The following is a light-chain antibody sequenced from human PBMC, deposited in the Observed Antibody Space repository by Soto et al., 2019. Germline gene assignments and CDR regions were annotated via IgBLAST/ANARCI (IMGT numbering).Light chain of an antibody. CDR1: QSVSSN. J-gene: IGKJ2*01. CDR2: GAC. V-gene: IGKV3-15*01. CDR3: QQYTNWPYT. Sequence: EIVMTQSPATLSVSPGERATLSCRASQSVSSNLAWYQKKPGQAPRLLIYGACTRATSIPARFSGSRYGTDFIITISSLQSEDFAVYYWQQYTNWPYTFGQGTKLEIK.